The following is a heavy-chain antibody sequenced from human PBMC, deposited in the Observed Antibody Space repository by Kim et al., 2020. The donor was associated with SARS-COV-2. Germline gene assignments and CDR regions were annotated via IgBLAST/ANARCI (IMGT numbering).Heavy chain of an antibody. J-gene: IGHJ5*02. CDR3: AGLSVVPAAPRWFDP. Sequence: GGSLRLSCAASGFTFSDYYMSWIRQAPGKGLEWVSYISSSSSYTNYADSVKGRFTISRDNAKNSLYLQMNSLRAEDTAVYYCAGLSVVPAAPRWFDPWGQGTLVTVSS. CDR1: GFTFSDYY. CDR2: ISSSSSYT. V-gene: IGHV3-11*06. D-gene: IGHD2-2*01.